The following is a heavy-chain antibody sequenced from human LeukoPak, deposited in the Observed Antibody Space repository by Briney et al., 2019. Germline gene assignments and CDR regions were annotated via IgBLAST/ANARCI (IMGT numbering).Heavy chain of an antibody. CDR3: VGSPYYGSGSPNIDY. D-gene: IGHD3-10*01. J-gene: IGHJ4*02. V-gene: IGHV1-18*01. CDR1: GYTFTSYG. CDR2: ISAYNGNT. Sequence: GASVKVSRKASGYTFTSYGISWVRQAPGQGLEWMGWISAYNGNTNYAQKLQGRVTMTTDTSTSTAYMELRSLRSDDTAVYYCVGSPYYGSGSPNIDYWGQGTLVTVSS.